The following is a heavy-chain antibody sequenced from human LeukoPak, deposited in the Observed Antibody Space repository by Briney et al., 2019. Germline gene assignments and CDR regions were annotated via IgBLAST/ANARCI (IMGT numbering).Heavy chain of an antibody. CDR3: ARGFPVSSAAGDY. CDR1: GYTFTGYY. CDR2: INPNSGGT. V-gene: IGHV1-2*02. D-gene: IGHD6-25*01. J-gene: IGHJ4*02. Sequence: ASVKVSCKASGYTFTGYYMHWVRQAPGQGLEWMGWINPNSGGTNYAQKFQGRVTMTRDTSISTAYMELSRLRSDDTAVYYCARGFPVSSAAGDYWGQGTLVTVSS.